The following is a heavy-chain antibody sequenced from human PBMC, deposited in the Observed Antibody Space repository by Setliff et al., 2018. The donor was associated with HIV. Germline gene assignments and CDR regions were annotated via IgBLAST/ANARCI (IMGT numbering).Heavy chain of an antibody. CDR1: GGSISSGSYY. CDR3: ARAGYHGSISYWEYFHY. D-gene: IGHD3-22*01. V-gene: IGHV4-61*09. J-gene: IGHJ1*01. CDR2: IYTNGYT. Sequence: TLSLTCSVSGGSISSGSYYWTWIRQPAGKGPEWIGHIYTNGYTNYNPSLKSRVTISVDTSKNQFSLRLTSVTAADTAVYYCARAGYHGSISYWEYFHYWGQGTLVTVSS.